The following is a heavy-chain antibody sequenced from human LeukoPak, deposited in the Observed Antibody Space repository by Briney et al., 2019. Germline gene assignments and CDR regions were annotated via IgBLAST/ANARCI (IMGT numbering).Heavy chain of an antibody. CDR2: INHSGST. V-gene: IGHV4-34*01. J-gene: IGHJ3*02. CDR3: ARGPQTSIAAAGGGYAFDI. D-gene: IGHD6-13*01. CDR1: GGSFSGYY. Sequence: SETLSLTCAVYGGSFSGYYWSWIRQPPGKGLEWIGEINHSGSTNYNPSLKSRVTISVDTSKNQFSLKLSSVTAADTAVYYCARGPQTSIAAAGGGYAFDIWGQGTMVTVSS.